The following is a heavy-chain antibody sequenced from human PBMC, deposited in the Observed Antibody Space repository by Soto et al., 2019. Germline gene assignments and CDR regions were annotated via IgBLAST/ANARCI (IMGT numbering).Heavy chain of an antibody. Sequence: TLSLTCTVSGGSISSSSYYWGWIRQPPGKGLEWIGYIYYSGSTNYNPSLKSRVTISVDTSKNQFSLKLSSVTAADTAVYYCARYNDYDGDGLFLLDYWGQGTLVTVSS. J-gene: IGHJ4*02. D-gene: IGHD3-22*01. CDR1: GGSISSSSYY. CDR2: IYYSGST. CDR3: ARYNDYDGDGLFLLDY. V-gene: IGHV4-61*05.